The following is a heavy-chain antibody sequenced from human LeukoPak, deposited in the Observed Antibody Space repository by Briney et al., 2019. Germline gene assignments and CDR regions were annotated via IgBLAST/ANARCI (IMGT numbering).Heavy chain of an antibody. D-gene: IGHD6-19*01. CDR1: GFTFSSYA. CDR2: ISGSGGST. J-gene: IGHJ4*02. CDR3: AKPYSSGWDFDY. Sequence: GGSLRLSCAASGFTFSSYAMSWVRQAPGKGLEWVSAISGSGGSTYYADSVKGRFTISRDNSKNTLYLQMNSLRAEGTAVYYCAKPYSSGWDFDYWGQGTLVTVSS. V-gene: IGHV3-23*01.